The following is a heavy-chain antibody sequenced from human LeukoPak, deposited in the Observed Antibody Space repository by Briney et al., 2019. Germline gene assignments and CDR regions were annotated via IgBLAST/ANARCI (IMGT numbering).Heavy chain of an antibody. V-gene: IGHV1-24*01. CDR3: ATPRSYYYYYGMDV. Sequence: ASVKVSCKVSGYTLTELSMHWVRQAPGKGLEGMGGFDPEDGETIYAQKFQGRVTMTEDTSTDTAYMELSSLRSEDTAVYYCATPRSYYYYYGMDVWGQGTTVTVSS. D-gene: IGHD1-26*01. J-gene: IGHJ6*02. CDR2: FDPEDGET. CDR1: GYTLTELS.